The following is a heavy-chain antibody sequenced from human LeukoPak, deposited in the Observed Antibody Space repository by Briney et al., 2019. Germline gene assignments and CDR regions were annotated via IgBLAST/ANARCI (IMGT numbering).Heavy chain of an antibody. CDR3: GRGVMTTMTTLLSY. D-gene: IGHD4-17*01. CDR1: GYTFTGYY. Sequence: ASVKVSCKASGYTFTGYYMHWVRQAPGQGLEGMGWINPNSYGTKYAQKFQGRVTMTRDTSISTAYMEVRRLRCGDTAVYHCGRGVMTTMTTLLSYWGQGSLVTVSA. V-gene: IGHV1-2*02. CDR2: INPNSYGT. J-gene: IGHJ4*02.